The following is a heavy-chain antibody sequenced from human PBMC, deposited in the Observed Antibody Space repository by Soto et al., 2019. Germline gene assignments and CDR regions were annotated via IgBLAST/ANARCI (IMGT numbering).Heavy chain of an antibody. CDR2: NYYSVIT. J-gene: IGHJ6*02. V-gene: IGHV4-31*03. CDR3: ARGSSIAGLYYGMDV. D-gene: IGHD6-6*01. CDR1: GGSLSSGGSY. Sequence: QVQLQESGPGLVKPSQTLSLTCTVSGGSLSSGGSYWTWIRQHPGKGLEWIAYNYYSVITYYNPSLKSRVTISLDTTKNQFSLKLSSVTAADTAVYYCARGSSIAGLYYGMDVWGQGTTVTVSS.